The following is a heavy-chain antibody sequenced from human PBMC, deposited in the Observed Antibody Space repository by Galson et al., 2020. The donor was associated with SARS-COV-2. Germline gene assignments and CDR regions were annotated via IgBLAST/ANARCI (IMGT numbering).Heavy chain of an antibody. CDR1: GFTFSSYA. V-gene: IGHV3-23*01. CDR3: AKRRLGELSLSLSFDY. Sequence: GSLRLSCTASGFTFSSYAMSWVRQAPGKGLEWVSAISGSGGSTYYADSVKGRFTISRDNSKNTLYLQMNSLRAEDTAVYYCAKRRLGELSLSLSFDYWGQGTLVTVSS. D-gene: IGHD3-16*02. J-gene: IGHJ4*02. CDR2: ISGSGGST.